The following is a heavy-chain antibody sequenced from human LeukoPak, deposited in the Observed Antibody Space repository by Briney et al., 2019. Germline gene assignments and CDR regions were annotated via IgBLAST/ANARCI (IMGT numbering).Heavy chain of an antibody. Sequence: GGSLRLSCAASGFTFNDYYMSWIRQAPGKGLEWISYIGSSGGSINYADSVKGRFTISRDNAKNSLSLQMNSLRAEDTAAYYCVRGRTSGSSWPFDYWPQGPLVPVSS. CDR2: IGSSGGSI. V-gene: IGHV3-11*04. CDR3: VRGRTSGSSWPFDY. J-gene: IGHJ4*02. CDR1: GFTFNDYY. D-gene: IGHD6-13*01.